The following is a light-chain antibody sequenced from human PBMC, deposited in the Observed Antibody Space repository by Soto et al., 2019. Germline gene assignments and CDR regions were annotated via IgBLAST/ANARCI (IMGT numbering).Light chain of an antibody. J-gene: IGKJ1*01. CDR3: QQYGSSSSWT. V-gene: IGKV3-20*01. CDR1: QSVSRNY. Sequence: EIVLTQSPGTLSLSPGERATLSCRASQSVSRNYLAWYQHKPGQAPRLLIYGASSRATGIPDRFSGSGSGKDFNLTISRLEPEDFAVYYCQQYGSSSSWTFGQGTKVEIK. CDR2: GAS.